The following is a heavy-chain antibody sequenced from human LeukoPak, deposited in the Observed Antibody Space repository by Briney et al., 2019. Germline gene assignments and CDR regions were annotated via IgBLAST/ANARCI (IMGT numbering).Heavy chain of an antibody. D-gene: IGHD2-2*01. CDR2: ISGSGGST. J-gene: IGHJ4*02. CDR1: GFTFSGYA. Sequence: GGSLRLSCAASGFTFSGYAMSWVRQAPGKGLEWVSTISGSGGSTYYADSVKGRFTISRDNSKNTLYLQMNSLRAEDTAVYYCAKAIVPAATIELFDFWGQGALVTVSS. V-gene: IGHV3-23*01. CDR3: AKAIVPAATIELFDF.